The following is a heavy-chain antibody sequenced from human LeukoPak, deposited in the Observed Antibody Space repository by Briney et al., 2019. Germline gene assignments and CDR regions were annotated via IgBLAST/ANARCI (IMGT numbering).Heavy chain of an antibody. V-gene: IGHV1-2*06. Sequence: GASGKFSCKASGYTFTGYYMHWVRQAPGQGLEWMGRINPNSGGTNYAQKFQGRVTMTRDTSISTAYMELSRLRSDDTAVYYCARKGLRFDWFDPWGQGTLVTVSS. J-gene: IGHJ5*02. CDR3: ARKGLRFDWFDP. D-gene: IGHD5-12*01. CDR2: INPNSGGT. CDR1: GYTFTGYY.